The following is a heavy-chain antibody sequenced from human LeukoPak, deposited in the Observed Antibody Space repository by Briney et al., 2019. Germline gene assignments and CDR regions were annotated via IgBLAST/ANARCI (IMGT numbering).Heavy chain of an antibody. D-gene: IGHD6-19*01. CDR2: ISYDGSNK. V-gene: IGHV3-30*18. CDR3: AKDSYSSFDY. CDR1: GFTFSSYG. J-gene: IGHJ4*02. Sequence: GGSLRLSCAASGFTFSSYGMHWVRQAPGKGLEWVAVISYDGSNKYYADSVKGRFTTSRDNSKNTLYLQMNSLRAEDTAVYYCAKDSYSSFDYWGQGTLVTVSS.